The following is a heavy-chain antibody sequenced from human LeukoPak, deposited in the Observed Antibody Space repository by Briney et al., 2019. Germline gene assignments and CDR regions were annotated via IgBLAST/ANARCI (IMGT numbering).Heavy chain of an antibody. D-gene: IGHD6-6*01. J-gene: IGHJ3*02. Sequence: ASVKVSCKASGYTFTSYYMHWVRQAPGQGLEWMAIINPTGGSTSYAQKFQGRVTMTRDTSTSTVYMELSSLRSEDTAVYYCARDSSTVDRAFDIWGQGTMVTVSS. CDR3: ARDSSTVDRAFDI. CDR1: GYTFTSYY. CDR2: INPTGGST. V-gene: IGHV1-46*01.